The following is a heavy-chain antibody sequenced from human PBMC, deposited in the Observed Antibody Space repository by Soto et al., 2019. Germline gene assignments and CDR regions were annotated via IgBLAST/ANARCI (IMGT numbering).Heavy chain of an antibody. J-gene: IGHJ6*02. D-gene: IGHD5-18*01. CDR3: LTINSYGPPGSGYYYGMDV. Sequence: EVQLVESGGGLVQPGGSLRLSCAASGFIVSSNYMSWVRQAPGKGLEWVSVIYSGGSTYYADSVKGRFTISRHNSKNTLYLQMNSLRAEDTAVYYCLTINSYGPPGSGYYYGMDVWGQGTTVTVSS. V-gene: IGHV3-53*04. CDR2: IYSGGST. CDR1: GFIVSSNY.